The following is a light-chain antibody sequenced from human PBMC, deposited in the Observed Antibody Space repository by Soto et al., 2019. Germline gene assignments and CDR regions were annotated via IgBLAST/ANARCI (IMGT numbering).Light chain of an antibody. CDR2: EGT. CDR3: CSYASSSSYV. V-gene: IGLV2-23*01. J-gene: IGLJ1*01. Sequence: SVRTQPASVSGSPGQSITISCSGTTSDVGGYNLVSWYQQHTAKAPKLLIYEGTQRPSGVSSRFSGSKSGNTASLTISGLQAEDEADYYCCSYASSSSYVFGTGTKVTVL. CDR1: TSDVGGYNL.